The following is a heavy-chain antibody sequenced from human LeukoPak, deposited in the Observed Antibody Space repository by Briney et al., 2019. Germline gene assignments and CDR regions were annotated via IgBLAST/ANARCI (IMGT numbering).Heavy chain of an antibody. CDR3: ASSDDYGDYYGSY. Sequence: PGGSLRLSCAASGFTFSNYWMHWVRQTPGKGLVWVSRINNDGSTTSYADSVKGRFTISRDNAKNSLYLQMNSLRAEDTAVYYCASSDDYGDYYGSYWGQGTLVTVSS. J-gene: IGHJ4*02. V-gene: IGHV3-74*01. CDR2: INNDGSTT. D-gene: IGHD4-17*01. CDR1: GFTFSNYW.